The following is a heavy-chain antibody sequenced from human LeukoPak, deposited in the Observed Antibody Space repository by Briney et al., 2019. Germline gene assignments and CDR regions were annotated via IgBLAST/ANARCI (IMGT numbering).Heavy chain of an antibody. J-gene: IGHJ4*02. D-gene: IGHD5-18*01. CDR3: ARDIRGYSYGYLAY. V-gene: IGHV1-18*01. Sequence: ASVKVSCKASGYTFTSYGVSWVRQAPGQGLEWMGWISGYNGNTNYAQKLQDRVTMTRDTSTSTAYMELSSLRSEDTAVYYCARDIRGYSYGYLAYWGQGTLVTVSS. CDR2: ISGYNGNT. CDR1: GYTFTSYG.